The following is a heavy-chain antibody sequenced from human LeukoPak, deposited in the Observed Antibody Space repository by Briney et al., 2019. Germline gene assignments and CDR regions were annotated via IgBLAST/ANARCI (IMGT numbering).Heavy chain of an antibody. CDR2: IYTSGST. V-gene: IGHV4-4*07. Sequence: PSETLSLTCTVSGGSISSYYWSWIRQPAGKGLEWIGRIYTSGSTNYNPSLKSRVTMSVDTPKNQFSLKLSSVTAADTAVYYCARNNLFRGKEAFLDYWGQGTLVTVSS. J-gene: IGHJ4*02. CDR1: GGSISSYY. CDR3: ARNNLFRGKEAFLDY. D-gene: IGHD1-26*01.